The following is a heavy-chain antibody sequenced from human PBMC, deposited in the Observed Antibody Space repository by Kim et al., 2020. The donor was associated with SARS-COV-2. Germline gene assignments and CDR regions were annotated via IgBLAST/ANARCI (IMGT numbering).Heavy chain of an antibody. CDR2: ISAYNGNT. J-gene: IGHJ6*02. CDR3: ARDRFPPQYSSSWYFVFSEEQTYYYYYGMDV. CDR1: GYTFTSYG. Sequence: ASVKVSCKASGYTFTSYGISWVRQAPGQGLEWMGWISAYNGNTNYAQKLQGRVTMTTDTSTSTAYMELRSLRSDDTAVYYCARDRFPPQYSSSWYFVFSEEQTYYYYYGMDVWGQGTTVTVSS. D-gene: IGHD6-13*01. V-gene: IGHV1-18*04.